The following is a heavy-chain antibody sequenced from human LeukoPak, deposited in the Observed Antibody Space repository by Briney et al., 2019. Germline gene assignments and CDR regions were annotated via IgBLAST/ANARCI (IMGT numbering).Heavy chain of an antibody. Sequence: LPSETLSLTCTVSGGSITSGGYYWSWVRQAPGKGLEWVSGISGSGGSTYYADSEKGRFTISRDNSKNTLYLQMNSLRVEDTAVYYCVKDGYSGSFPGSFDYWGQGTLVTVSS. J-gene: IGHJ4*02. D-gene: IGHD1-26*01. CDR2: ISGSGGST. CDR1: GGSITSGGYY. V-gene: IGHV3-23*01. CDR3: VKDGYSGSFPGSFDY.